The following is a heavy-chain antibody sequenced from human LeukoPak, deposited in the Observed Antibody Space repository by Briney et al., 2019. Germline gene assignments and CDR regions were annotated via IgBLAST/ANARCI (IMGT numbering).Heavy chain of an antibody. J-gene: IGHJ6*02. Sequence: GSLRLSCAASGFTFSIYWLTWVRQAPGKGLEWVANIKEDGSEKYYVDSVKGRFTISRDHAKNSLYLQMNSLRVDDTAVYYCARGFDSYNGMDVWGQGTTVTVSS. CDR3: ARGFDSYNGMDV. CDR2: IKEDGSEK. D-gene: IGHD3-9*01. V-gene: IGHV3-7*01. CDR1: GFTFSIYW.